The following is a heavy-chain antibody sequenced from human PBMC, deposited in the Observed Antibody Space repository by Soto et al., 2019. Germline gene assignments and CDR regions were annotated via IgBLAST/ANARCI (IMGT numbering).Heavy chain of an antibody. Sequence: SETLSLTCTVSGGSISSYYWSWIRQPPGKGLEWIGYIYYSGSTNYNPSLKSRVTISVDTSKNQFSLKLSSVTAADTAVYYCARVFSDSSSFFYPWGQGTLVTVS. J-gene: IGHJ5*02. CDR2: IYYSGST. D-gene: IGHD6-13*01. CDR3: ARVFSDSSSFFYP. V-gene: IGHV4-59*12. CDR1: GGSISSYY.